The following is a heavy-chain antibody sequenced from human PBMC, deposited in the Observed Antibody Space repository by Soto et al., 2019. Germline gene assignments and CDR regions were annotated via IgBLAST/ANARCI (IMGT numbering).Heavy chain of an antibody. CDR2: IIPIFGTA. D-gene: IGHD6-19*01. Sequence: QVQLVQSGAEVKKPGSSVKVSCKASGGTFSSYAISWVRQAPGQGLEWMGGIIPIFGTANYAQKFQGRVTITADKSTSTAYMELSSLRSEDTAVYYCARDRLSSGWSIQSFLYNWFDPWGQGTLVTVSS. CDR3: ARDRLSSGWSIQSFLYNWFDP. J-gene: IGHJ5*02. CDR1: GGTFSSYA. V-gene: IGHV1-69*06.